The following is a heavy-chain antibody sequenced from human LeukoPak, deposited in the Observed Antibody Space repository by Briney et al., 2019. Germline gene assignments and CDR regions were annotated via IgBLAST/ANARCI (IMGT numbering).Heavy chain of an antibody. CDR2: ISGGSGT. J-gene: IGHJ4*02. CDR3: AKSADFSPYSRNRVLDY. V-gene: IGHV3-23*01. D-gene: IGHD6-13*01. CDR1: GFKFDNYA. Sequence: PGGSLRLSCAASGFKFDNYATNWVRQAPGKGLEWVSAISGGSGTYYADSVQGRFTISRDNSKNMLYLQMNSLRAEDTAVYYCAKSADFSPYSRNRVLDYWGQGILVTVSS.